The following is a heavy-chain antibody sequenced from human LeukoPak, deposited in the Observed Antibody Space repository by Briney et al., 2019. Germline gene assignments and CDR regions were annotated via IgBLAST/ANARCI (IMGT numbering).Heavy chain of an antibody. CDR1: GFTFGSYS. CDR3: AREGYGGWFDP. V-gene: IGHV3-21*01. CDR2: ISSSSSYI. D-gene: IGHD5-18*01. J-gene: IGHJ5*02. Sequence: GGSLRLSCAASGFTFGSYSMNWVRQAPGKGLEWVSSISSSSSYIYYADSVKGRFTISRDNAKNSLYLQMNSLRAEDTAVYYCAREGYGGWFDPWGQGTLVTVSS.